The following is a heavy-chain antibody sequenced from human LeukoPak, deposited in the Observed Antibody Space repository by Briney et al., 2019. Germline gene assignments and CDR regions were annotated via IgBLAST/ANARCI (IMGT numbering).Heavy chain of an antibody. V-gene: IGHV4-34*01. CDR2: ISFGGST. J-gene: IGHJ4*01. Sequence: SETLSLTCAVSGGSFSGYYWTWIRQPPGKGLEWIGEISFGGSTNYNPSLQSRVTMSVDTSKKQFSLHLSSATAADTAVYYCARVTRRRTTGETFGRYLYYWGQGTLLTVSS. D-gene: IGHD3-10*01. CDR1: GGSFSGYY. CDR3: ARVTRRRTTGETFGRYLYY.